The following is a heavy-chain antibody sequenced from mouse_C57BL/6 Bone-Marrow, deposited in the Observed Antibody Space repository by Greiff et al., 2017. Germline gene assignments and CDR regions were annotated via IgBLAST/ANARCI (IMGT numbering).Heavy chain of an antibody. J-gene: IGHJ3*01. V-gene: IGHV1-72*01. Sequence: VQLQQPGAELVKPGASVKLSCKASGYTFTSYWMHWVKQRPGRGLGWIGRIDPNSGGTKSNEKFKSKATLTVDKPSSTAYMQLSSLTSEDSAVYSCARENCYCSFAYWGHGTLVTVSA. CDR3: ARENCYCSFAY. D-gene: IGHD1-1*01. CDR2: IDPNSGGT. CDR1: GYTFTSYW.